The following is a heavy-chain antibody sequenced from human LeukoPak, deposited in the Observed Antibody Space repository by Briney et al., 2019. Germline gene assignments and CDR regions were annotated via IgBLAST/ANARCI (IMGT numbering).Heavy chain of an antibody. D-gene: IGHD6-19*01. Sequence: ASVKVSCKASGYTFTGYYMHWVRQAPGQGLEWMGWINPNSGGTNYAQKFRGWVTMTRDTSISTAYMELSRLRSDDTAVYYCARAAVASGDYFDYWGQGTLVTVSS. V-gene: IGHV1-2*04. CDR1: GYTFTGYY. CDR3: ARAAVASGDYFDY. J-gene: IGHJ4*02. CDR2: INPNSGGT.